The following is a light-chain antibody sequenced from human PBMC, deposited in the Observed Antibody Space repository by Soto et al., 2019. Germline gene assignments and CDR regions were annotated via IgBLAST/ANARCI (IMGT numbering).Light chain of an antibody. CDR2: GAS. V-gene: IGKV1-39*01. J-gene: IGKJ3*01. CDR3: QQTYGTPFFT. CDR1: QRISSY. Sequence: DIQMTQSPSSLSASVGDRVTITCRAGQRISSYLNWYQQKPGKAPKLLIYGASSLQSGVPSRFSGRGSGTDFTLTISTLQPEDFATYYCQQTYGTPFFTFGPGTTVDI.